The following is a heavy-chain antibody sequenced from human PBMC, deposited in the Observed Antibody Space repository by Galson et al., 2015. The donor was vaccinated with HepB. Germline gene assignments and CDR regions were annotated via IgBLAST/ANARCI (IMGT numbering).Heavy chain of an antibody. CDR3: ARAEWVGATDY. CDR2: IYSGGST. V-gene: IGHV3-53*01. CDR1: GFTVSSNY. Sequence: SLRLSCAASGFTVSSNYMSWVRQAPGKGLEWVSVIYSGGSTYYADSVKGRFTISRDNSKYTLYLQMNSLRAEDTAVYYCARAEWVGATDYWGQGTLVTVSS. J-gene: IGHJ4*02. D-gene: IGHD1-26*01.